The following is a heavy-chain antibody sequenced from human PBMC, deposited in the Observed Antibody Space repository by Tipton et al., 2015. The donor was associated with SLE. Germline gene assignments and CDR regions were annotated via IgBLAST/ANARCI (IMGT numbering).Heavy chain of an antibody. Sequence: GLVKPSETLSLTCAVYGGSLSGHYWGWIRQPPGKGLEWIGEIYHSGSTYYNPSLKSRVTISVDTSKNQFSLKLSSVTAADTAVYYCARGGVIAVAGLSAFDIWGQGTMVTVSS. CDR3: ARGGVIAVAGLSAFDI. J-gene: IGHJ3*02. CDR1: GGSLSGHY. V-gene: IGHV4-34*01. CDR2: IYHSGST. D-gene: IGHD6-19*01.